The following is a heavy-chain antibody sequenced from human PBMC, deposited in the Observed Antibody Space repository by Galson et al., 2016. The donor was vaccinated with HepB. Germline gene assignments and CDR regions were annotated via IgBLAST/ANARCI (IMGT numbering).Heavy chain of an antibody. CDR3: ARGSTGAYGP. CDR1: GDSVTSYY. D-gene: IGHD3-10*01. CDR2: THHSDNS. V-gene: IGHV4-59*02. J-gene: IGHJ5*02. Sequence: ETLSLTCTVSGDSVTSYYWSWIRQSPGKGLEWIAYTHHSDNSNYNPSLKSRVTISIDASKNQFSLKLSSMTAADTAIYFCARGSTGAYGPWGQGTLVTVSS.